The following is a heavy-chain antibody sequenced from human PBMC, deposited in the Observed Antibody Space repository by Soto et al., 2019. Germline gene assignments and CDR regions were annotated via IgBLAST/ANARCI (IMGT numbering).Heavy chain of an antibody. CDR2: IWYDGSNK. J-gene: IGHJ6*02. D-gene: IGHD6-13*01. V-gene: IGHV3-33*01. Sequence: QVQLVESGGGVVQPGRSLRLSCAASGFTFSSYGMHWVRQAPGKGLEWVAVIWYDGSNKYYADSVKGRFTISRDNSKNTLYLKMNSLRAEDTAVYYCARGSYSSSDEPFGMDVWGQGTTVTVSS. CDR1: GFTFSSYG. CDR3: ARGSYSSSDEPFGMDV.